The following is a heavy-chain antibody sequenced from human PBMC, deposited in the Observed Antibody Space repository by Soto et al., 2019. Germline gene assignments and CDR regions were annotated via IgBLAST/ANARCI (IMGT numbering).Heavy chain of an antibody. D-gene: IGHD3-16*02. Sequence: QVQLVESGGGVVQPGRSLRLSCAASGFTFSSYGMHWVRQAPGKGLEWVAVIWYDGSNKYYADSVKGRFTIARDNSKNTLDLQMNSLRAEDTAVYYCARREIVDYDYVWGSYRGDAFDIWGQGTMVTVSS. CDR3: ARREIVDYDYVWGSYRGDAFDI. CDR2: IWYDGSNK. V-gene: IGHV3-33*01. J-gene: IGHJ3*02. CDR1: GFTFSSYG.